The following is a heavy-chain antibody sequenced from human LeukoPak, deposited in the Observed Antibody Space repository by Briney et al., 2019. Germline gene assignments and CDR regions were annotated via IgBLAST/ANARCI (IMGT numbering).Heavy chain of an antibody. CDR2: IYSVGTI. V-gene: IGHV3-53*01. Sequence: PGGSLRLSCVASGFTVSSYHMSWVRQAPGKGLEWVSVIYSVGTIYYADSVEGRFTISRDNSKSTLYLQMNSLRAEDTAMYYCARDHVPPGSFHIWGQGTMVTVSS. J-gene: IGHJ3*02. CDR3: ARDHVPPGSFHI. D-gene: IGHD3-10*01. CDR1: GFTVSSYH.